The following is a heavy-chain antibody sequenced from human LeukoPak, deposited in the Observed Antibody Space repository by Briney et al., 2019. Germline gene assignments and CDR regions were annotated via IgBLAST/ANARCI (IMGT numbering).Heavy chain of an antibody. CDR3: TTMYYYDSSGYYQKSYFDY. Sequence: PGGSLRLSCAASGFTFSTYAMSWVRQAPGKGLEWVGRIKSKTDGGTTDYAAPVKGRFTISRDDSKNTLYLQMNSLKTEDTAVYYCTTMYYYDSSGYYQKSYFDYWGQGTLVTVSS. D-gene: IGHD3-22*01. CDR2: IKSKTDGGTT. V-gene: IGHV3-15*01. CDR1: GFTFSTYA. J-gene: IGHJ4*02.